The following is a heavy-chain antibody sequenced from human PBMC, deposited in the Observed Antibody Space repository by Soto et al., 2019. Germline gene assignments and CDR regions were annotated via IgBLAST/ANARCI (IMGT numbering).Heavy chain of an antibody. CDR2: ISWNSGSI. D-gene: IGHD4-17*01. V-gene: IGHV3-9*01. CDR1: GFTFDDYA. Sequence: SLRLSCAASGFTFDDYAMHWVRQAPGKGLEWVSGISWNSGSIGYADSVKGRFTISRDNAKNSLYLQMNSLRAEDTALYYCAKDIKDYGDSYFDYWGQGTLVTVSS. J-gene: IGHJ4*02. CDR3: AKDIKDYGDSYFDY.